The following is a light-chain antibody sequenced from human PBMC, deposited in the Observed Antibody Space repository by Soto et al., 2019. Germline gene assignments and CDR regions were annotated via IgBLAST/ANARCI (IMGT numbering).Light chain of an antibody. CDR1: QDISDY. J-gene: IGKJ4*01. CDR3: QQYDNVPLT. CDR2: DAS. Sequence: DIQMTQSPSSLSASVGDRVTITCQASQDISDYLNWYQQKPGKAPKLLIYDASNLEPGAPSRFSGGGFGTDFSFTIISLQAEDIGTYYCQQYDNVPLTFGGGTKLEIK. V-gene: IGKV1-33*01.